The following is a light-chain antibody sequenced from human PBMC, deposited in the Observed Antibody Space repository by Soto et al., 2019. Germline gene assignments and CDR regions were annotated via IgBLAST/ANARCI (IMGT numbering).Light chain of an antibody. CDR1: QSVSSN. Sequence: EIVMTQSPGTLSVSPGERATLSCRASQSVSSNLAWYQQKPGQAPRLLISDASTRATGIPARFSGSGPGTEFTLTVSSLQSEDFAVYYCQQYIKWPITFGQGTRLEI. CDR3: QQYIKWPIT. V-gene: IGKV3-15*01. CDR2: DAS. J-gene: IGKJ5*01.